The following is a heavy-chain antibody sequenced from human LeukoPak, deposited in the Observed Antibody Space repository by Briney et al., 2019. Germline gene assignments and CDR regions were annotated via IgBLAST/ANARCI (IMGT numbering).Heavy chain of an antibody. CDR2: IWLDGENV. Sequence: GRSLRLSCAASGFAFNTYGIHWVRQAPGKGLEWVALIWLDGENVYYADSVKGRFTTSGDTSKKTVSLQMNRLRAEDTALYYGARGKMRMLGYYDYYYGMDVWGQGTMVTVSS. CDR3: ARGKMRMLGYYDYYYGMDV. V-gene: IGHV3-33*01. CDR1: GFAFNTYG. D-gene: IGHD2/OR15-2a*01. J-gene: IGHJ6*02.